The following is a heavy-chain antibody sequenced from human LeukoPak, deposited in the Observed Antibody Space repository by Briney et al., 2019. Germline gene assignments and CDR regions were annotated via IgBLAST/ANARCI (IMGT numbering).Heavy chain of an antibody. D-gene: IGHD3-22*01. CDR2: INPSGGST. V-gene: IGHV1-46*01. CDR3: ARDKYLPSYDSSGYLFY. CDR1: GYTFTSYY. J-gene: IGHJ4*02. Sequence: ASVKVSCKASGYTFTSYYMHWVRQAPGQGLEWMGIINPSGGSTSYAQRFQGRVTMTRDTSTSTVYMELSSLRSEDTAVYYCARDKYLPSYDSSGYLFYWGQGTLVTVSS.